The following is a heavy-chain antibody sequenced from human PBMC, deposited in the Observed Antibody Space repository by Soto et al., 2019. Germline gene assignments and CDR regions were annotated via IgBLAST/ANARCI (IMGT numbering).Heavy chain of an antibody. D-gene: IGHD1-1*01. V-gene: IGHV3-23*01. J-gene: IGHJ3*02. CDR2: ISGSGGST. CDR1: GFTFSSYA. Sequence: AGGSLRLSCAASGFTFSSYAMSWVRQAPGKGLEWVSAISGSGGSTYYADSVKGRFTIYRDNSKNTLYLQMNSLRAEDTAVYFCASWHLQEHAYDIWGQGTTFTVS. CDR3: ASWHLQEHAYDI.